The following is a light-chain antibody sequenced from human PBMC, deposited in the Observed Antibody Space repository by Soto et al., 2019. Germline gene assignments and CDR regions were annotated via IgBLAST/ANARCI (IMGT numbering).Light chain of an antibody. Sequence: QSALTQPRSVSESPGQSVTISCTGTSSDVGDYNYVSWYQQHPGKAPKLMIYDVSKRPSGVPDRFSGSKSGNTASLIISGPQAEDEADYSCYPYAGSYTVFGGGTKLTVL. J-gene: IGLJ2*01. V-gene: IGLV2-11*01. CDR1: SSDVGDYNY. CDR2: DVS. CDR3: YPYAGSYTV.